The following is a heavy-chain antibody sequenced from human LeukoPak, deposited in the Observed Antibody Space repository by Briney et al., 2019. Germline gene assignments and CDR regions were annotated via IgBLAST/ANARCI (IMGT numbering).Heavy chain of an antibody. CDR2: IYYSGST. D-gene: IGHD5-12*01. V-gene: IGHV4-31*03. Sequence: SETLSLTCTVSGGSISSSGYYWSWIRQYPGKGLEWIGYIYYSGSTYYNPSLKSRVTIPADTSKNQLSLKLSSVSAADTAVYYCAREGREWLRMYYFDFWGQGTLVTVSS. J-gene: IGHJ4*02. CDR3: AREGREWLRMYYFDF. CDR1: GGSISSSGYY.